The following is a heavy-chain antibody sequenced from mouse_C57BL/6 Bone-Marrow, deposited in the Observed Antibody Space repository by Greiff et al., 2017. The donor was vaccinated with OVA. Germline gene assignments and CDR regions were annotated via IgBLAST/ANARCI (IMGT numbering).Heavy chain of an antibody. D-gene: IGHD3-3*01. V-gene: IGHV1-69*01. CDR1: GYTFTSYW. CDR3: ARELGAY. Sequence: VQLQESGAELVMPGASVKLSCKASGYTFTSYWMHWVKQRPGQGLEWIGEIDPSDSYTNYNQKFKGKSTLTVDKSSSTAYMQLSSLTSEDSAVYYGARELGAYWGQGTLVTVSA. CDR2: IDPSDSYT. J-gene: IGHJ3*01.